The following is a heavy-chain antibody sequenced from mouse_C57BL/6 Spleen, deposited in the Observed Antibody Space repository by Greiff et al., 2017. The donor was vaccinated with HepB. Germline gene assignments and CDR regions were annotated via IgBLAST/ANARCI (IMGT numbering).Heavy chain of an antibody. Sequence: EVQLVESGGGLVKPGGSLKLSCAASGFTFSDYGMHWVRQAPEKGLEWVAYISSGSSTIYYADTVKGRFTISRDNAKNTLFLQMTSLRSEDTAMYYCARNNYYGSRDFAYWGQGTLVTVSA. CDR2: ISSGSSTI. CDR3: ARNNYYGSRDFAY. D-gene: IGHD1-1*01. V-gene: IGHV5-17*01. J-gene: IGHJ3*01. CDR1: GFTFSDYG.